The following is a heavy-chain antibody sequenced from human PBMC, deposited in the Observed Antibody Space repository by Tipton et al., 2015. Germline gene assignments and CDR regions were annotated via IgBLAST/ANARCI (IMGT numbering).Heavy chain of an antibody. V-gene: IGHV3-23*01. CDR1: GFNINDYA. CDR3: TKDMSGGWLVRFYDYGMDV. D-gene: IGHD6-19*01. Sequence: GSLRLSCTASGFNINDYAMSWVRQAPGKGLEWVSAIGVRGFNPYYKDSVKGRFNISRDMSTNTLYLQMNSLRVNDTAVYYCTKDMSGGWLVRFYDYGMDVWGQGTRVTVSS. CDR2: IGVRGFNP. J-gene: IGHJ6*02.